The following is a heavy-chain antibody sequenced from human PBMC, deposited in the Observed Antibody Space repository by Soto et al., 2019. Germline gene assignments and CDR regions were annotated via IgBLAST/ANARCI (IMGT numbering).Heavy chain of an antibody. J-gene: IGHJ4*02. D-gene: IGHD6-13*01. CDR1: GFTFSSYD. Sequence: GGSLRLSCAASGFTFSSYDMHWVRQATGKGLEWVSAIDTAGDTYYPGSVKGRFTISRENAKNSLYLQMNSLRVGDTAVYFCARADSSSWFFDYWGQGTLVPVSS. V-gene: IGHV3-13*01. CDR2: IDTAGDT. CDR3: ARADSSSWFFDY.